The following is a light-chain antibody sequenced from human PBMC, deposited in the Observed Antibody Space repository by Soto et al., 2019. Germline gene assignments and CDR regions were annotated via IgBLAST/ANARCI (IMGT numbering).Light chain of an antibody. CDR1: SSNIGSNP. Sequence: QSALPQPPSASGTPGQTVPITCSGSSSNIGSNPVNWYQQLPGAAPKLLIYSSNQRPSGVPDRISGAKSGTSASLAISGLQSADEAVYYCAAWIDSLNAWVFGGGTKLTVL. J-gene: IGLJ3*02. CDR2: SSN. V-gene: IGLV1-44*01. CDR3: AAWIDSLNAWV.